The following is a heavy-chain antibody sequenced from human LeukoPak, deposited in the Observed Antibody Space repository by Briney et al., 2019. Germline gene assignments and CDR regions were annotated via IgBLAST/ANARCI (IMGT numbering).Heavy chain of an antibody. V-gene: IGHV4-59*01. D-gene: IGHD3-10*01. CDR3: TRETGNRFDP. CDR2: IYYSGGT. Sequence: SETLSLTCTVSGGSISGNYWSWVRQPPGKGLEWIGNIYYSGGTKYNPSLKSRVTISVDTSKNQFSLKLSSVTPADTAVYYCTRETGNRFDPWGQGTLFTVSS. J-gene: IGHJ5*02. CDR1: GGSISGNY.